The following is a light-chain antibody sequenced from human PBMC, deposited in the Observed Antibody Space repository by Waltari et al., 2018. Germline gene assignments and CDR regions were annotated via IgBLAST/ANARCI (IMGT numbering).Light chain of an antibody. CDR1: QSIGSS. CDR2: YAS. CDR3: QQSYSRPYT. V-gene: IGKV6-21*01. Sequence: EIVLTQSPDFQSVTPKEKVTITCRASQSIGSSLHWYQQKPDQSPKLLIKYASQSFSGVPSRFSGSGSGTDFTLTISRLQIEDFAIYYCQQSYSRPYTFGQGTRLEIK. J-gene: IGKJ2*01.